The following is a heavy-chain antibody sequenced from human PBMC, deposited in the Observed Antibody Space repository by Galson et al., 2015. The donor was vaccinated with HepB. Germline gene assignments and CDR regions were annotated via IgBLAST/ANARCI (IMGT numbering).Heavy chain of an antibody. CDR3: ARDGYSSSWHAEYFQH. CDR1: GYTFTTYA. D-gene: IGHD6-13*01. CDR2: INAANGNT. V-gene: IGHV1-3*01. J-gene: IGHJ1*01. Sequence: SVKASCKASGYTFTTYALHWVRQAPGERLEWMGWINAANGNTKYSQNFQGRVTITRDTSANTAYMEFNSLRSEDTAVYYCARDGYSSSWHAEYFQHWGQGTLVTVSS.